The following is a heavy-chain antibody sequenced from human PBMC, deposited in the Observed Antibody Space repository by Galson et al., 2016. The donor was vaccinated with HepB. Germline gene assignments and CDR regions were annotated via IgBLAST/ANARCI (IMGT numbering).Heavy chain of an antibody. V-gene: IGHV3-23*01. Sequence: SLRLSCAASGFTFSAYAMAWARQAPGKGLEWVSGISDSGANTYYADSVRGRFSISRDDSKSTLHLQMTNLRVEDTALYYCVADHGGLDCFDFWGRGTMVTVSS. J-gene: IGHJ3*01. CDR2: ISDSGANT. CDR1: GFTFSAYA. D-gene: IGHD4-23*01. CDR3: VADHGGLDCFDF.